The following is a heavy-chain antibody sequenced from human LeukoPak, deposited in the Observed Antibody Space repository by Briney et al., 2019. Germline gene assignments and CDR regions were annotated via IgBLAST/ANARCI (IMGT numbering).Heavy chain of an antibody. D-gene: IGHD2-2*01. Sequence: SETLSLTCAVYGGSFSGYYWSWIRQPPGKGLEWIGEINHSGSTNYNPSLKSRVTISVDTSKNQFSLKLSSVTAADTTVYYCARLIGYCSSTSCYYYYYGMDVWGQGTTVTVSS. J-gene: IGHJ6*02. V-gene: IGHV4-34*01. CDR2: INHSGST. CDR3: ARLIGYCSSTSCYYYYYGMDV. CDR1: GGSFSGYY.